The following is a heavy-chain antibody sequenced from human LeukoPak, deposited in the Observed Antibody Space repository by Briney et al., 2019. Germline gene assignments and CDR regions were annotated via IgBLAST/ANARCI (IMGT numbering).Heavy chain of an antibody. Sequence: GGSLRLSCAASGITFSSYGMHWVRQAPGKGLEWLAFIRYDGSNKYYADSVKGRFTISRDSSKNTLYLQMNSLRAEDTALYYCAKDRVGGYSFGSPADYWGQGTLVTVSS. CDR3: AKDRVGGYSFGSPADY. D-gene: IGHD5-18*01. J-gene: IGHJ4*02. V-gene: IGHV3-30*02. CDR1: GITFSSYG. CDR2: IRYDGSNK.